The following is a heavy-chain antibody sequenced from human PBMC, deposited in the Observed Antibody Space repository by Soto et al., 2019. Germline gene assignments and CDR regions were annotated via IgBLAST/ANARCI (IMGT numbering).Heavy chain of an antibody. D-gene: IGHD6-13*01. CDR2: INPNSGGT. CDR3: ARARRYSSSWYYFDY. CDR1: GYTFTGYY. Sequence: ASVKVSCKASGYTFTGYYMHWVRQAPGQGLEWMGWINPNSGGTNYAQKSQGWVTMTRDTSISTAYMELSRLRSDDTAVYYCARARRYSSSWYYFDYWGQGTLVTVSS. V-gene: IGHV1-2*04. J-gene: IGHJ4*02.